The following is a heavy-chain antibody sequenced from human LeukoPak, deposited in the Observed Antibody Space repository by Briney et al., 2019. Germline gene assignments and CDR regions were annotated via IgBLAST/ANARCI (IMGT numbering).Heavy chain of an antibody. D-gene: IGHD1-1*01. J-gene: IGHJ4*02. V-gene: IGHV4-39*01. CDR2: IHYSGTP. CDR3: ARRGFGYILDY. Sequence: PSETLSLTCTVSGGSISSDTNYWGWIRQPPGKGLEWIGSIHYSGTPYYNPSLKSRITISVDTSENQFSLKLNSVTAADAAVYYCARRGFGYILDYWGQGTLVTVSS. CDR1: GGSISSDTNY.